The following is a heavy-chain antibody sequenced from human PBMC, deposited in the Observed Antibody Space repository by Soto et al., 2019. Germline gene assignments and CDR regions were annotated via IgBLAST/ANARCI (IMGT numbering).Heavy chain of an antibody. CDR2: INSDGSDT. D-gene: IGHD2-2*01. J-gene: IGHJ5*02. CDR1: TFISYW. CDR3: AVVLPSPS. Sequence: GSLRLSCAASTFISYWMHWVRQAPGKGLVWVSRINSDGSDTAYADSVKGRFTISRDNAKNTLFLQMNNLRAEDTAVYYCAVVLPSPSWGQGVLVTVSS. V-gene: IGHV3-74*01.